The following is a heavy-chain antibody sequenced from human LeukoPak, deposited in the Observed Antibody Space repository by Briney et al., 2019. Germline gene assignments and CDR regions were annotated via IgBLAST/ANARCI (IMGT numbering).Heavy chain of an antibody. J-gene: IGHJ6*03. D-gene: IGHD1-26*01. CDR2: IYSTGST. CDR1: GGSISSYY. V-gene: IGHV4-4*07. Sequence: SETLSLTCTVSGGSISSYYWSWIRQPAGKGLEWIGRIYSTGSTNYKPSLKSRVTMSVDTSKNQFSLKLSSVTAADTAVYYCARASGNYPTGYYYYYYMDVWGRGTTVTVSS. CDR3: ARASGNYPTGYYYYYYMDV.